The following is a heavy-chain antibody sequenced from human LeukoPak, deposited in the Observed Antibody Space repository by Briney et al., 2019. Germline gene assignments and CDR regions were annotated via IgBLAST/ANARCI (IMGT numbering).Heavy chain of an antibody. CDR2: ISAYNGNT. V-gene: IGHV1-18*01. Sequence: ASVKVSCKASGYTFTSYGISWVRQAPGQGLEWMGWISAYNGNTNYAQKLQGRVTMTTDTSTSTAYMELRSLRSDDTAVYYCARGSKVVRPNDAFDIWGQGTMVTVSS. J-gene: IGHJ3*02. CDR3: ARGSKVVRPNDAFDI. D-gene: IGHD3-10*01. CDR1: GYTFTSYG.